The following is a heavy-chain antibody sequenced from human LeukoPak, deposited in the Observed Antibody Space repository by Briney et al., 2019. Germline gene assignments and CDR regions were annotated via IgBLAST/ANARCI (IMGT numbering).Heavy chain of an antibody. CDR3: AREATMAV. CDR1: GGSIPNYY. J-gene: IGHJ4*02. CDR2: TSASGST. Sequence: SETLSLTFAVSGGSIPNYYWSWSWQPAGKGLEWIGRTSASGSTNYNPSLKSRVTMSADTSKNQFSLKLTSVTAADTAVYYCAREATMAVWGQGTLVTVSS. V-gene: IGHV4-4*07. D-gene: IGHD3-10*01.